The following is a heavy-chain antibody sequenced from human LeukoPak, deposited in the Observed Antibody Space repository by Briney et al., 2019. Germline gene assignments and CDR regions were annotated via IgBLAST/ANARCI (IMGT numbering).Heavy chain of an antibody. CDR1: GFTFSSYS. J-gene: IGHJ3*02. D-gene: IGHD1-26*01. Sequence: GGSLRLSCAASGFTFSSYSTNWVRQAPGKGLEWVSSISSSSYIYYADSVKGRFTISRDNAKNSLYLQMNSLRAEDTAVCYCAKEPRELLLAFDIWGQGTMVTVSS. CDR3: AKEPRELLLAFDI. V-gene: IGHV3-21*04. CDR2: ISSSSYI.